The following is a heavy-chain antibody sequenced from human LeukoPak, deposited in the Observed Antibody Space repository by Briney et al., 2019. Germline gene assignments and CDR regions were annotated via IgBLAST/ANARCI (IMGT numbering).Heavy chain of an antibody. Sequence: GGSLRLSCAASGFTFSGYGMNWVRQAPGKGLEWVSSISSSSGYIYYADSVKGRFTISRDNAKNSLYLQMNSLRAEDTAMYYCARKSIAVAGPFDYWGQGTLVTVSS. CDR3: ARKSIAVAGPFDY. D-gene: IGHD6-19*01. J-gene: IGHJ4*02. CDR1: GFTFSGYG. V-gene: IGHV3-21*01. CDR2: ISSSSGYI.